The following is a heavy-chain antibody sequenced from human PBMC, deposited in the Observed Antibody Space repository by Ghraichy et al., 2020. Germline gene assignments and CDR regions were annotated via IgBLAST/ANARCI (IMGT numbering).Heavy chain of an antibody. J-gene: IGHJ3*02. V-gene: IGHV4-59*11. CDR2: IQYSGST. CDR1: GDSIRSHY. D-gene: IGHD3-3*01. Sequence: SETLSLTCTVSGDSIRSHYWSWIRQPPGKTLEWIGNIQYSGSTNYNPSLKSRVTMSVDTSENQFATKLNSVTAADTAFSFCARDYDTSGSFDPSWVFDIWGQGAMVTVSP. CDR3: ARDYDTSGSFDPSWVFDI.